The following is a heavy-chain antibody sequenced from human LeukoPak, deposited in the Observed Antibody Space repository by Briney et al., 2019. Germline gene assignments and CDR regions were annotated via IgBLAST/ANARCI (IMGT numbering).Heavy chain of an antibody. Sequence: GGSLRLSCAASGLTFSSHPMHWVRQAPGKGLEWVAVISQDGSKRHYTDSVKGRFIISRDNSRNTLYLQMNSLRAEDTAVYYCVREPGPGYFDYWGQGTLVTVSS. V-gene: IGHV3-30-3*01. CDR1: GLTFSSHP. CDR2: ISQDGSKR. J-gene: IGHJ4*02. D-gene: IGHD6-13*01. CDR3: VREPGPGYFDY.